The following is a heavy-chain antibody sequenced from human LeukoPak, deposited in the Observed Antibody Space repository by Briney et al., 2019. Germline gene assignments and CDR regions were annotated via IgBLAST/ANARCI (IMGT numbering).Heavy chain of an antibody. Sequence: ASVKVSCKASGYTFTGYYMHWVRQAPGQGLEWMGWINPNSGGTNYAQKFQGRVTMTRDTSISTAYMELSRLRSDDTAVYYCARDLSAFNAFDIWGQGTMVTVSS. J-gene: IGHJ3*02. CDR1: GYTFTGYY. D-gene: IGHD1-26*01. CDR2: INPNSGGT. CDR3: ARDLSAFNAFDI. V-gene: IGHV1-2*02.